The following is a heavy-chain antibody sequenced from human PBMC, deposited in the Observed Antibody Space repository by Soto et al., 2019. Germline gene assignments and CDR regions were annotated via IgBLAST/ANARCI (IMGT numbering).Heavy chain of an antibody. CDR2: IKQDGSEK. V-gene: IGHV3-7*03. CDR3: ARDWGYCSGGSCQQGYYGMDV. J-gene: IGHJ6*02. Sequence: PGGSLRLSCAASGFTFSSYWMSWVRQAPGKGLEWVANIKQDGSEKYYVDSVEGRFTISRDNAKNSLYLQMNSLRAEDTAVYYCARDWGYCSGGSCQQGYYGMDVWGQGTTVTVSS. CDR1: GFTFSSYW. D-gene: IGHD2-15*01.